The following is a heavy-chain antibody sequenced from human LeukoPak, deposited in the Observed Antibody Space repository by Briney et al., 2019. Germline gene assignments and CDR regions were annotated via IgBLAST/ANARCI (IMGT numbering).Heavy chain of an antibody. CDR2: IIPILGIA. V-gene: IGHV1-69*04. Sequence: SVNVSCKASGGTFSSYVISWVRQAPGQGLEWRGRIIPILGIANYAQKFQGRVTITADKSTSTAYMELSSLRSEDTAVYYCARELNSGSYFWIDYWGQGTLVTVSS. D-gene: IGHD1-26*01. J-gene: IGHJ4*02. CDR1: GGTFSSYV. CDR3: ARELNSGSYFWIDY.